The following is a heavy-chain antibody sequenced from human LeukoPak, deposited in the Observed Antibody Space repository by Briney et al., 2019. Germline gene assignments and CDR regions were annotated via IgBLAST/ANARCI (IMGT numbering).Heavy chain of an antibody. J-gene: IGHJ3*02. D-gene: IGHD4-17*01. Sequence: SGRGLGKPWETLGLTCTGSGGSMSSHDWTWVRQPPGEGLKWSGDISYIGRTNYNPSLKSRVTISVDTSKNKFSLKLSSVTAADAAVYFCARDPTTVTNGLDIWGQGTMVTVSA. CDR2: ISYIGRT. CDR3: ARDPTTVTNGLDI. CDR1: GGSMSSHD. V-gene: IGHV4-59*11.